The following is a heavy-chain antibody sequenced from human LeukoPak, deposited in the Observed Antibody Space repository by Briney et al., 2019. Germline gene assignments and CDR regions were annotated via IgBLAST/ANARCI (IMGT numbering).Heavy chain of an antibody. CDR2: IKQDGSEK. J-gene: IGHJ4*02. V-gene: IGHV3-7*01. D-gene: IGHD6-13*01. Sequence: GGSLRLSCAASGFTFSRYWMSWVRQAPGKGLEWVANIKQDGSEKYYVDSVEGRFTISRDNAKNSLYLQMNSLRAEDTAVYYCARDLMGIAYRGAFYYWGQGTLVTVSS. CDR3: ARDLMGIAYRGAFYY. CDR1: GFTFSRYW.